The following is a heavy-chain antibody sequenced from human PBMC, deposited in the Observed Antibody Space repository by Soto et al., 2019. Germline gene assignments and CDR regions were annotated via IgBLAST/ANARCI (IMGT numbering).Heavy chain of an antibody. CDR2: IYYSGST. D-gene: IGHD3-22*01. J-gene: IGHJ4*02. V-gene: IGHV4-30-4*01. CDR3: ARNEEHYYDSSAHPHY. CDR1: GGSISSGDYY. Sequence: SETLSLTCTVSGGSISSGDYYWSWIRQPPGKGLEWIGYIYYSGSTYYNPSLKSRVTISVDTSKNQFSLKLSSVTAADTAVYYCARNEEHYYDSSAHPHYWGQGTLVTVSS.